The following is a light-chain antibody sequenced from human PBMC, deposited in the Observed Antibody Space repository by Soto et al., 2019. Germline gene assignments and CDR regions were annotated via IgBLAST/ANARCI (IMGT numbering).Light chain of an antibody. J-gene: IGKJ1*01. V-gene: IGKV1-27*01. CDR2: AAS. CDR3: QKYNRAPRT. Sequence: DIQMTQSPSSLSASVGDRVTITCRASQAISNNLAWYQQKPAKVPKLLIYAASTLQSGVPSRFSGSGSGTDFTLTISSRQPEDVSTYYCQKYNRAPRTFVQGTKVEIK. CDR1: QAISNN.